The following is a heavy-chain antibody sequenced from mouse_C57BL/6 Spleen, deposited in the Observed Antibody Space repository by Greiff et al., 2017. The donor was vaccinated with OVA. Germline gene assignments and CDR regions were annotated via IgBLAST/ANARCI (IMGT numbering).Heavy chain of an antibody. J-gene: IGHJ3*01. V-gene: IGHV5-17*01. CDR1: GFTFSDYG. Sequence: VQLKESGGGLVKPGGSLKLSCAASGFTFSDYGMHWVRQAPEKGLEWVAYISSGSSTIYYADTVKGRFTISRDNAKNTLFLQMTSLRSEDTAMYYCARGYGSSPRFAYWGQGTLVTVSA. CDR2: ISSGSSTI. CDR3: ARGYGSSPRFAY. D-gene: IGHD1-1*01.